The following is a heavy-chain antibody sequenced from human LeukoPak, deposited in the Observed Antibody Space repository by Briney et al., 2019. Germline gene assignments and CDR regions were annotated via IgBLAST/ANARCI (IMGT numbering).Heavy chain of an antibody. CDR2: INPNSGGT. CDR3: AGTYYSSGYYLDY. CDR1: GYTFTGYY. V-gene: IGHV1-2*02. Sequence: ASVKVSCKASGYTFTGYYMHWGRQAPGQGLEWMGWINPNSGGTNYAQKFQGRVTMTRDTSISTAYMELSRLRSDDTAVYYCAGTYYSSGYYLDYWGQGPLVTVSS. D-gene: IGHD3-22*01. J-gene: IGHJ4*02.